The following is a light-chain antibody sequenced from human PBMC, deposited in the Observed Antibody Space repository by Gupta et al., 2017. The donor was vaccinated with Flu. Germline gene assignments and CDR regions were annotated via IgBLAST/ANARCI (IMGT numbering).Light chain of an antibody. CDR2: EVS. Sequence: TISCTGTSSDVGGFNYVSWFQQHPGKAPKVLIYEVSNRPSGVSYRFSGSKSGNTASLTISGLQAEDEADYYCSSYTTSSTPEVFGGGTKLTVL. V-gene: IGLV2-14*01. CDR1: SSDVGGFNY. J-gene: IGLJ2*01. CDR3: SSYTTSSTPEV.